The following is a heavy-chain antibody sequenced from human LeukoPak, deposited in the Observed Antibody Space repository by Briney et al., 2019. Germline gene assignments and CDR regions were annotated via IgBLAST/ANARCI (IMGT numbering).Heavy chain of an antibody. CDR2: IDPSDSYT. CDR3: ARLGYYDSSGYYYYYYGMDV. J-gene: IGHJ6*02. Sequence: PGESLKISCKGSGYSFTSYWIGWVRQTPGKGLEWMGRIDPSDSYTNYSPSFQGHVTISADKSISTAYLQWSSLKASDTAMYYCARLGYYDSSGYYYYYYGMDVWGQGTTVTVSS. D-gene: IGHD3-22*01. CDR1: GYSFTSYW. V-gene: IGHV5-10-1*01.